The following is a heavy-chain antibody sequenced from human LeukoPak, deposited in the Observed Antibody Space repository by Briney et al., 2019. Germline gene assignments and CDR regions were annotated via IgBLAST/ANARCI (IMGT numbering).Heavy chain of an antibody. V-gene: IGHV3-23*01. CDR2: ISGSGGST. D-gene: IGHD3-9*01. CDR3: AKQGVAGDILTGYYYIDY. J-gene: IGHJ4*02. CDR1: GFTFSSYA. Sequence: GGSLRLSCAASGFTFSSYAMSWVRQAPGTGLEWVSAISGSGGSTYYAASVKGRFTISRDTSKNKLYLQLNTVSAEDTAVYYCAKQGVAGDILTGYYYIDYWGQGTLVTVSS.